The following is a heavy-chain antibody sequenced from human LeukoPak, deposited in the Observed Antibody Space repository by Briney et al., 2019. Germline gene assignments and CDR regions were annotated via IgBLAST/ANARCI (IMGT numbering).Heavy chain of an antibody. V-gene: IGHV3-53*01. J-gene: IGHJ4*02. D-gene: IGHD3/OR15-3a*01. CDR3: ARGRDWLLLDY. CDR1: GFTFSSYS. CDR2: IYSGGST. Sequence: GGSLRLSCAASGFTFSSYSMNWVRQAPGKGLEWVSVIYSGGSTYYADSVKGRFTISRDNSKNTLYLQMNSLRAEDTAVYYCARGRDWLLLDYWGQGTLVTVSS.